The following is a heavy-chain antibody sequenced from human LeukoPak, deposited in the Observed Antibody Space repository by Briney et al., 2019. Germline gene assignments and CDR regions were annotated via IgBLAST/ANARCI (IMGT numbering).Heavy chain of an antibody. J-gene: IGHJ6*02. V-gene: IGHV3-21*01. CDR3: ARDSGDGSGTYYPYGMDV. D-gene: IGHD3-10*01. CDR1: GFTFSSYN. Sequence: GGSLRLSCAASGFTFSSYNMNWVRQAPGKGLEWVSSISRSSIYIYYADSVKGRFTIPRDNAENSLSLQMNSLRAEDTAVYYRARDSGDGSGTYYPYGMDVWGQGTTVTVSS. CDR2: ISRSSIYI.